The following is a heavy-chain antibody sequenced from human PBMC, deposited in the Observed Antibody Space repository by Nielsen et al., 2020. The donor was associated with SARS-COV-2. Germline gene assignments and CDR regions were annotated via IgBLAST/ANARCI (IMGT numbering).Heavy chain of an antibody. J-gene: IGHJ4*02. CDR1: GGSISSINW. V-gene: IGHV4-4*02. CDR3: ARDCSCGLGSSPSYYFDY. Sequence: SETLSLTCAVSGGSISSINWWTWVRQPPGKGLEWIGEIYHSGTTNYNPSLKSRATISVDKNSNRFFLNLNSVTAADTAVYYCARDCSCGLGSSPSYYFDYWGQGTLVTVSS. CDR2: IYHSGTT. D-gene: IGHD7-27*01.